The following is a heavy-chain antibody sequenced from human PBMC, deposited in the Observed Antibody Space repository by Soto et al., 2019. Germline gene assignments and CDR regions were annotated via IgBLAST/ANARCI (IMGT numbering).Heavy chain of an antibody. V-gene: IGHV3-23*01. Sequence: EVQLLESGGGLVQRGGSLRLFCAASGFPFSSFVLSWVRQAPGKGLELVSGISGGGSKTFYADSVKGRFTISRDNSKNTLLLQMNSLGAEDTAVYYCAKDSNKYSSSLRGRYFDYWGQGIGVTVSS. CDR1: GFPFSSFV. J-gene: IGHJ4*02. CDR2: ISGGGSKT. CDR3: AKDSNKYSSSLRGRYFDY. D-gene: IGHD4-4*01.